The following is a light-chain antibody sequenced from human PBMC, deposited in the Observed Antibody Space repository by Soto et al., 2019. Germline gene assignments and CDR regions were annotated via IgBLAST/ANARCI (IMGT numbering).Light chain of an antibody. CDR3: QSYDSSLIGYV. V-gene: IGLV1-40*01. CDR1: SSNIGAGYE. J-gene: IGLJ1*01. CDR2: ENN. Sequence: QSVLTQPPSVSEAPGQRVTISCTGSSSNIGAGYEAHWYQQVPGTAPKLLIYENNNRPSGVPDRFSGSKSGTSASLAITGLQAEDEAEYYCQSYDSSLIGYVFGTGTKVTVL.